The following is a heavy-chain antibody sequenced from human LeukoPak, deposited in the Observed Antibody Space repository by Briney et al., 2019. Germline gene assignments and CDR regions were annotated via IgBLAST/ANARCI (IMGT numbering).Heavy chain of an antibody. CDR3: ARAAIWFGELEYYGMDV. CDR2: IYYSGST. Sequence: SETLSLTCTVSGGSISSHYWSWIRQPPGKGLEWIGYIYYSGSTNYNPSLKSRVTISVDTSKNQFSLKLSSVTAADTAVYYCARAAIWFGELEYYGMDVWGQGTTVTVSS. V-gene: IGHV4-59*11. D-gene: IGHD3-10*01. CDR1: GGSISSHY. J-gene: IGHJ6*02.